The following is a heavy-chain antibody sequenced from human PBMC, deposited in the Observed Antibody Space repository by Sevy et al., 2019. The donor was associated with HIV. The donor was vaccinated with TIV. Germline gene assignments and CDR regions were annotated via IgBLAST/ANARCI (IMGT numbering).Heavy chain of an antibody. CDR3: TTARVNNWNDVYYYYGMDV. CDR1: GFTFSNAW. Sequence: GGSLRLSCAASGFTFSNAWMNWVRQAPGKGLEWVGRIKSKTDGGTTDYAAPVKGRFTISRDDSKNTLYVQMNSLKTEDTAVYYCTTARVNNWNDVYYYYGMDVWGQGTPVTVSS. CDR2: IKSKTDGGTT. D-gene: IGHD1-20*01. J-gene: IGHJ6*02. V-gene: IGHV3-15*07.